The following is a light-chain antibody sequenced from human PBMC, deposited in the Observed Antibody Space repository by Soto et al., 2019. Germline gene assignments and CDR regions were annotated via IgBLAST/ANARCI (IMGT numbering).Light chain of an antibody. V-gene: IGKV3-20*01. CDR1: QSVSNNY. J-gene: IGKJ1*01. CDR3: QQYGRSRT. Sequence: EIVLTQSPVTLSLSPWERATLSCRASQSVSNNYLAWYQQKPDQAPRLLIYAASNTTTGIPERFSGSGSGTDFPLTISRLADEDFAVYYCQQYGRSRTFGQGTKVDIK. CDR2: AAS.